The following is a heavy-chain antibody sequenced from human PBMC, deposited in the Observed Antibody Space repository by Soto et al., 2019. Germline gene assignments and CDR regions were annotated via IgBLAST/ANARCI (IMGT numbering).Heavy chain of an antibody. CDR1: GFTFSSYA. CDR3: AKANGEYYYDSSGYYYTY. V-gene: IGHV3-30*18. D-gene: IGHD3-22*01. CDR2: ISYDGSNK. Sequence: SLTLYCAATGFTFSSYAMHWVRQAPGKGLEWVAVISYDGSNKYYADSVKGRFTISRDNSKNTLYLQMNSLRAEDTAVYYCAKANGEYYYDSSGYYYTYWGQGT. J-gene: IGHJ4*02.